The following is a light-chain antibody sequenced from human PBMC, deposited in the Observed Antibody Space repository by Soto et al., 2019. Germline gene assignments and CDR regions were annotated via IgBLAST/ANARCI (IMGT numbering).Light chain of an antibody. CDR2: DVS. V-gene: IGLV2-14*01. Sequence: HSVLTQPDSVSGSPVESITISCTGTSSDVGGYNYVSWYQQHPGKAPKLMIYDVSNRPSGVSNRFSGSKSGNTASLTISGLQAEDEADYYCSSYTSSSTYVFGTGTKVTVL. CDR3: SSYTSSSTYV. CDR1: SSDVGGYNY. J-gene: IGLJ1*01.